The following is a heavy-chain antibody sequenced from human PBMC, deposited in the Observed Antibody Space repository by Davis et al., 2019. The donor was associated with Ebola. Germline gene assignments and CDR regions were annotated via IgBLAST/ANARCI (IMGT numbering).Heavy chain of an antibody. Sequence: GESLKISCAASGFTFSNAWMNWVRQAPGKGLEWVGRIKSKTDGGTTDYAAPVKGRFTISRDDSKHTLHLQMNSLKTEDTAVYFCTTGYYYGSSGYPPYYGLDVWGQGTTVTVSS. CDR2: IKSKTDGGTT. J-gene: IGHJ6*02. V-gene: IGHV3-15*07. CDR1: GFTFSNAW. CDR3: TTGYYYGSSGYPPYYGLDV. D-gene: IGHD3-22*01.